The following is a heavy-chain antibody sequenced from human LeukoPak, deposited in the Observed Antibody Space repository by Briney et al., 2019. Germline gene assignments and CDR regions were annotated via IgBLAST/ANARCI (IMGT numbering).Heavy chain of an antibody. D-gene: IGHD5-18*01. CDR2: IYYSKNT. J-gene: IGHJ4*02. CDR3: VSPRGFSYGYFDY. V-gene: IGHV4-39*01. CDR1: GGSISSSSAY. Sequence: SETLSLTCTVSGGSISSSSAYWGWIRQPPGKGLEWIGSIYYSKNTYYNPSLKSRVTISAATSKNQFSLTLGSVSATDTVLHYCVSPRGFSYGYFDYWGQGTLVTVSS.